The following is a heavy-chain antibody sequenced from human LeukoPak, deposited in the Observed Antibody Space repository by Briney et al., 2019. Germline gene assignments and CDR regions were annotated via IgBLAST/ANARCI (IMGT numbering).Heavy chain of an antibody. CDR1: GFTFSSYW. CDR2: INSDGSTT. J-gene: IGHJ3*02. Sequence: PGGSLRLSCAASGFTFSSYWMHWVRQAPGKGLVWVSRINSDGSTTSYADSVKGRFTISRDNAKNTLYLQVNSLRAEDTAVYYCARDYVPYDAFDIWGQGTMVTVSS. V-gene: IGHV3-74*01. D-gene: IGHD3-10*02. CDR3: ARDYVPYDAFDI.